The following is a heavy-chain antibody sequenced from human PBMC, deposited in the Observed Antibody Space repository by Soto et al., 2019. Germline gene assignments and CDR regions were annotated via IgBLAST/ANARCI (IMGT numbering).Heavy chain of an antibody. CDR1: SGSVNSSNW. J-gene: IGHJ4*02. V-gene: IGHV4-4*02. D-gene: IGHD6-13*01. CDR3: ARDPAAAGTFDY. Sequence: QVQLRESGPGLVKSSGTLFLTCAVSSGSVNSSNWWSWVRQPPGKGLEWIGEIYHGGSANDNPSLRSRVTMSVDKSKNQVFLQLSSVTAADTAVYYCARDPAAAGTFDYWGQGTLVTVSS. CDR2: IYHGGSA.